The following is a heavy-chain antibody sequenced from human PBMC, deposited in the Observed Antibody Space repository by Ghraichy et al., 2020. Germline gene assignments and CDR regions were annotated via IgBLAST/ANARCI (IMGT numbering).Heavy chain of an antibody. CDR3: TTDYYDSGLVYFDY. D-gene: IGHD3-22*01. Sequence: GESLYISCAASGFTFSNAWMSWVRQAPGKGLEWVGRIKSKTDGGTTDYAAPVKGRFTISRDDSKNTLYLQMNSLKTEDTAVYYCTTDYYDSGLVYFDYWGQGTLVTVSS. V-gene: IGHV3-15*01. CDR1: GFTFSNAW. CDR2: IKSKTDGGTT. J-gene: IGHJ4*02.